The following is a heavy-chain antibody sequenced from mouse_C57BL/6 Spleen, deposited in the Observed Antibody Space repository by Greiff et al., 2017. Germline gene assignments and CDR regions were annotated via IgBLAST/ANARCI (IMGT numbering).Heavy chain of an antibody. D-gene: IGHD2-12*01. J-gene: IGHJ2*01. CDR1: GYTFTSYG. V-gene: IGHV1-81*01. CDR3: EGSID. CDR2: IYPRSGNT. Sequence: VQGVESGAELARPGASVKLSCKASGYTFTSYGISWVKQRPGQGLEWIGEIYPRSGNTYYNEKFKGKATLTADKSSSTVYMELRSLASEDSAVYFCEGSIDWGQGTTLTVSS.